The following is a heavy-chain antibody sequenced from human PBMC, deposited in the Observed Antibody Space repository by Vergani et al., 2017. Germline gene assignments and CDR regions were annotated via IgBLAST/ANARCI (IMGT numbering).Heavy chain of an antibody. CDR3: ARDRDSSSWYLTRWWFDP. D-gene: IGHD6-13*01. J-gene: IGHJ5*02. V-gene: IGHV1-2*02. CDR1: GYTFTGYY. CDR2: INPNSGGT. Sequence: QVQLVQSGAEVKKPGASVKVSCKASGYTFTGYYMHWVRQAPGQGLEWMGWINPNSGGTNYAQKFQGRVTMTRDTSISTAYMELSRLRSDDPAVYYCARDRDSSSWYLTRWWFDPWGQGTLVTVSS.